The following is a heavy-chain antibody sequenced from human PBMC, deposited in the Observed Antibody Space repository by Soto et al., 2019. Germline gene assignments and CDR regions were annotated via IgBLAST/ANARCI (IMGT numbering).Heavy chain of an antibody. J-gene: IGHJ6*02. D-gene: IGHD1-26*01. V-gene: IGHV1-8*02. CDR2: MNPNSGNT. CDR1: GYTFTSYY. CDR3: ARGGRSRWGYYYGMDV. Sequence: GASVKVSCKASGYTFTSYYMHWVRQAPGQGLEWMGWMNPNSGNTGYAQKFQGRVTMTRNTSISTAYMELSSLRSEDTAVYYCARGGRSRWGYYYGMDVCGQGTTVIVSS.